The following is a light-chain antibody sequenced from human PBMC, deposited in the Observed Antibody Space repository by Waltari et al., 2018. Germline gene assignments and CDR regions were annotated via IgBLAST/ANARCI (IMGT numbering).Light chain of an antibody. V-gene: IGLV2-14*03. CDR2: DVT. J-gene: IGLJ2*01. Sequence: HSALTQPASVSGSPGHSITYPCSGVGSPVGASAYLSWHQHHPGKAPQVIIYDVTNRPSGVSDRFSASKSANTASLTISRLQPEDEADYYCSSQTLDGLVLFGGGTRLTVL. CDR1: GSPVGASAY. CDR3: SSQTLDGLVL.